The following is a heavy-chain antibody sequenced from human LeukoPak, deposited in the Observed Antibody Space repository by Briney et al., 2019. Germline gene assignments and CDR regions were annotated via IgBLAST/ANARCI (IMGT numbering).Heavy chain of an antibody. V-gene: IGHV4-34*01. J-gene: IGHJ5*02. CDR2: INHSGST. CDR3: ARAVRRLMVYAIPGYGWFDP. D-gene: IGHD2-8*01. Sequence: SETLSLTCAVYGGSFSGYYWSWIRQPPGKGLEWIGEINHSGSTNYNPSLKSRVTISVDTSKNQFSLKLSSVTAADTAVYYCARAVRRLMVYAIPGYGWFDPWGQGTLVTVSS. CDR1: GGSFSGYY.